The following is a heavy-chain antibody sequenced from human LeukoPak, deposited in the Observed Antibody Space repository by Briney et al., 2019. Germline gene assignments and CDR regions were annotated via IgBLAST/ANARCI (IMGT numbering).Heavy chain of an antibody. CDR3: AREADCSSTSCLDY. D-gene: IGHD2-2*01. V-gene: IGHV1-8*01. J-gene: IGHJ4*02. CDR1: GYTFTSYD. Sequence: ASVKVSCKASGYTFTSYDINWVRQATGQGLEWMGWMNPNSGNTGYAQKFQGRVTMTTDASTRTAYMELRSLTSDDTAVYYCAREADCSSTSCLDYWGQGTLVTVSS. CDR2: MNPNSGNT.